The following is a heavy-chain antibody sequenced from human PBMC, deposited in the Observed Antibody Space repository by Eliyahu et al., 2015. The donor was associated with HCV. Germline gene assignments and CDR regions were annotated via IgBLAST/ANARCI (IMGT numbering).Heavy chain of an antibody. V-gene: IGHV1-69*01. J-gene: IGHJ4*02. CDR1: GGXFSSYA. CDR3: ARDLRAYYYDSSGPKD. CDR2: IIPIFGTA. Sequence: QVQLVQSGAEVKKPGXSVKXSCKASGGXFSSYAISWVRQAPGQGLEWMGGIIPIFGTANYAQKFQGRVTITADESTSTAYMELSSLRSEDTAVYYCARDLRAYYYDSSGPKDWGQGTLVTVSS. D-gene: IGHD3-22*01.